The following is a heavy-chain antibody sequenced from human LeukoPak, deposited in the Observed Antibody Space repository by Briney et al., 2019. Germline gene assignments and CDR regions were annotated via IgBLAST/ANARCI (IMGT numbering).Heavy chain of an antibody. CDR2: ISYDGSNA. V-gene: IGHV3-74*01. D-gene: IGHD2-8*01. CDR1: GFNLGTYW. CDR3: GVLTLNPG. J-gene: IGHJ4*02. Sequence: GGSLRVSCAASGFNLGTYWMHWVRQAPGKGLVWVSRISYDGSNANYADFVKGRFTISRDNAKNTLYLQMNSLRAEDTAVYYCGVLTLNPGWGQGTLVSVSS.